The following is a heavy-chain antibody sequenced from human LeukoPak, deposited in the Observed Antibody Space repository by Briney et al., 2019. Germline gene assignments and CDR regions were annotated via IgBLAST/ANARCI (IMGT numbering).Heavy chain of an antibody. V-gene: IGHV5-51*01. J-gene: IGHJ4*02. Sequence: GESLKISCKGSGYSFTSYWIGWVRQMPGKGLEWMGIIYPGDSDTRYSPSFQGRVTISADKSISTAYRQWSSLTASDTAMYYCARQLGSGYYGSGLYFDYWGQGTLVTVSS. CDR1: GYSFTSYW. CDR3: ARQLGSGYYGSGLYFDY. CDR2: IYPGDSDT. D-gene: IGHD3-10*01.